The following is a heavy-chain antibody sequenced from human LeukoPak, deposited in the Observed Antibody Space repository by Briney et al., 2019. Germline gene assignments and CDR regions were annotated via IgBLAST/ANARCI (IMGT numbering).Heavy chain of an antibody. CDR1: GFTFSSYA. V-gene: IGHV3-30-3*01. J-gene: IGHJ5*02. Sequence: GGSLRLSCSASGFTFSSYAMHWVCQAPGKGLEWVAVISYDGSNKYYADSVKGRFTISRDNSKNTLYLQMNSLRAEDTAVYYCARGGCSSTSCYWFDPWGQGTLVTVSS. D-gene: IGHD2-2*01. CDR2: ISYDGSNK. CDR3: ARGGCSSTSCYWFDP.